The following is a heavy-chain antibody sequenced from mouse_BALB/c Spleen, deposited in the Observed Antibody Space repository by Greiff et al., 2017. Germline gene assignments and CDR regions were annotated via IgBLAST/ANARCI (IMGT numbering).Heavy chain of an antibody. D-gene: IGHD1-2*01. J-gene: IGHJ4*01. CDR2: IWAGGST. CDR3: ARERSGYEAYYAMDY. Sequence: QVQLKESGPGLVAPSQSLSITCTVSGFSLTSYGVHWVRQPPGKGLEWLGVIWAGGSTNYNSALMSRLSISKDNSKSQVFLKMNSLQTDDTAMYYCARERSGYEAYYAMDYWGQGTSVTVSS. V-gene: IGHV2-9*02. CDR1: GFSLTSYG.